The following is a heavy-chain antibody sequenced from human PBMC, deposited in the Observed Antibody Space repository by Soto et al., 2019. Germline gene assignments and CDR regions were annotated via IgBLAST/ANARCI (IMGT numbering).Heavy chain of an antibody. J-gene: IGHJ4*02. D-gene: IGHD3-16*02. CDR2: ISGSGGST. V-gene: IGHV3-23*01. CDR3: APQAYYDYIWGSYRSNYYFDY. CDR1: GFTFSSYA. Sequence: GGSLRLSCAASGFTFSSYAMSWVRQAPGKGLEWVSAISGSGGSTYYADSVKGRFTISRDNSKNTLYLQMNSLRAEDTAVYYCAPQAYYDYIWGSYRSNYYFDYWGQGTLVTVSS.